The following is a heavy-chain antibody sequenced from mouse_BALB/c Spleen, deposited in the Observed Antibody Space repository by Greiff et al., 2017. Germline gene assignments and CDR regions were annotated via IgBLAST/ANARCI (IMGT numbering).Heavy chain of an antibody. J-gene: IGHJ3*01. CDR2: ILPGSGST. D-gene: IGHD1-1*01. Sequence: QVQLQQSGAELMKPGASVKISCKATGYTFSSYWIEWVKQRPGHGLEWIGEILPGSGSTNYNEKFKGKATFTADTSSNPAYMQLSSLTSEDSAVYYCARSTTGFAYWGQGTLVTVSA. CDR3: ARSTTGFAY. CDR1: GYTFSSYW. V-gene: IGHV1-9*01.